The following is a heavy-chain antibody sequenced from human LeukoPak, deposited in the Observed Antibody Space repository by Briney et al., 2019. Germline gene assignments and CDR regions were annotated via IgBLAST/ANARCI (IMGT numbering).Heavy chain of an antibody. V-gene: IGHV1-2*02. CDR2: INPNSGGT. CDR1: GYTFTGYY. D-gene: IGHD5-18*01. Sequence: ASVKISCKASGYTFTGYYMHWVRQAPGQGLEWMGWINPNSGGTNYAQKFQGRVTMTRDTSISTAYMELSRLRSDDTAVYYCARESWIQLWYNWFDPWGQGTLVTVSS. J-gene: IGHJ5*02. CDR3: ARESWIQLWYNWFDP.